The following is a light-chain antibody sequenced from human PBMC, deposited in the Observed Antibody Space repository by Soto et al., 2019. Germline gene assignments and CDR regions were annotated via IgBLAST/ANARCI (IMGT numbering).Light chain of an antibody. V-gene: IGKV3D-7*01. Sequence: EIVMTQSPATLSLSPGERATLSCRASQSVSSSYLSWYQQKPGQAPRLLIYGASTRATGIPARFSGSGSGTDFTLTISSLQPEDFAVYYCQQDYNFPLTFGGGTKVDI. CDR2: GAS. CDR1: QSVSSSY. J-gene: IGKJ4*01. CDR3: QQDYNFPLT.